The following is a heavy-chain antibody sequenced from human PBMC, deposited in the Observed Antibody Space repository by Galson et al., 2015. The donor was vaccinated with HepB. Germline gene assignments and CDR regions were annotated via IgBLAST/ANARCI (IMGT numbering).Heavy chain of an antibody. V-gene: IGHV1-69*13. CDR1: GGTFSSYA. CDR2: IIPIFGTA. CDR3: ARDSRGGWRATTEDYYGMDV. D-gene: IGHD5-12*01. Sequence: SVKVSCKASGGTFSSYAISWVRQAPGQGLEWMGGIIPIFGTANYAQKFQGRVTITADESTSTAYMELSSLRSEDTAVYYCARDSRGGWRATTEDYYGMDVWGQGTTVTVSS. J-gene: IGHJ6*02.